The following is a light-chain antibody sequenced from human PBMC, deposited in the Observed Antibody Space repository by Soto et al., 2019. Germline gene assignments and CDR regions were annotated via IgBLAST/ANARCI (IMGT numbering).Light chain of an antibody. V-gene: IGKV3-15*01. CDR3: QQHNNWPPWT. Sequence: EIVMTQSPATLSVSPGERATLSCRASQSVSSNLAWYQQKPGQAPRLLIYGASTRATGIPARFSGSGSGTKFTLTISSLLSEDFAVYYCQQHNNWPPWTFGQGTKVEIK. J-gene: IGKJ1*01. CDR1: QSVSSN. CDR2: GAS.